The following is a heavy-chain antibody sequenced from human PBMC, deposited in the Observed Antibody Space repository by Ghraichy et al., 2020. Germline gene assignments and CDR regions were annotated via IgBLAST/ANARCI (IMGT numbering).Heavy chain of an antibody. D-gene: IGHD4-23*01. CDR1: GFMFSSYG. Sequence: GGSLRLSCAASGFMFSSYGMHWVRQAPGKGLEWVAVIWHDGSNENNAESVKGRFIISRDNSKKSIYLQMNNLRVEDTALYYCARDLRYGGVGYFDYWGRGTLVTVSS. V-gene: IGHV3-33*01. J-gene: IGHJ4*02. CDR3: ARDLRYGGVGYFDY. CDR2: IWHDGSNE.